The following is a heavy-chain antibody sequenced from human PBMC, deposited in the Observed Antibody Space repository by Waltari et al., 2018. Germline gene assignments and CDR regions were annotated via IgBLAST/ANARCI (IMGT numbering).Heavy chain of an antibody. D-gene: IGHD3-10*01. CDR1: GFTFRSSW. V-gene: IGHV3-74*01. J-gene: IGHJ4*02. Sequence: EVQMVESGGGLVQPGGSLSLSCAPPGFTFRSSWMHWARKAPGKGLGGVSRINSDGSSTSYADSVKGRFTISRDNAKNKLYLQMNSLRAEDTAVYYCARGLKITMVRGVIIWYWGQGTLVTVSS. CDR2: INSDGSST. CDR3: ARGLKITMVRGVIIWY.